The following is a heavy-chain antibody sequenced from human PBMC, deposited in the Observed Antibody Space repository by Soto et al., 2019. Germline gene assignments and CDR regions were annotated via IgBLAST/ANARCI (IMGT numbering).Heavy chain of an antibody. V-gene: IGHV3-21*01. Sequence: GGSLRLSCAASGFTFSSYSMNWVRQAPGKGLEWVSSISSSSSYIYYADSVKGRFTISRDNAKNSLYLQMNSLRAEDTAVYYCAREVYNHDYFDYWGQGTLVTVSS. CDR3: AREVYNHDYFDY. CDR1: GFTFSSYS. CDR2: ISSSSSYI. D-gene: IGHD1-20*01. J-gene: IGHJ4*02.